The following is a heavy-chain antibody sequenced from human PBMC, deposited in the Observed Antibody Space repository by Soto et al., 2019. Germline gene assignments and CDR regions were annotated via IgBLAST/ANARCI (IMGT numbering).Heavy chain of an antibody. Sequence: ASAKVSCKASGYTFTSYAMHWVRQAPGQRLEWMGWINAGNGNTKYSQKFQGRVTITRDTSASTAYMELSSLRSEDTAVYYCARDREVWDFDYWGQGTLVTVSS. CDR2: INAGNGNT. V-gene: IGHV1-3*01. D-gene: IGHD3-16*01. CDR3: ARDREVWDFDY. CDR1: GYTFTSYA. J-gene: IGHJ4*02.